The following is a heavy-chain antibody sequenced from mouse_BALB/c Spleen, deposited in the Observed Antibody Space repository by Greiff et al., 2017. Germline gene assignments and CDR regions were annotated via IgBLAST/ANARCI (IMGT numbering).Heavy chain of an antibody. CDR3: ARRGSNWEFAY. CDR1: GFTFSDYG. Sequence: EVKVEESGGGLVQPGGSRKLSCAASGFTFSDYGMAWVRQAPGKGPEWVAFISNLAYSIYYADTVTGRFTISRENAKNTLYLEMSSLRSEDTAMYYCARRGSNWEFAYWGQGTLVTVSA. V-gene: IGHV5-15*02. J-gene: IGHJ3*01. CDR2: ISNLAYSI. D-gene: IGHD4-1*01.